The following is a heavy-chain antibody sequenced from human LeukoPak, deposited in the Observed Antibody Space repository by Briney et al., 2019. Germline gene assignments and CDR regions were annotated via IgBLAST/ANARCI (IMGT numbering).Heavy chain of an antibody. D-gene: IGHD2-21*02. J-gene: IGHJ4*02. Sequence: GGSLRLSCAASGFTFSSYAMSWVRQAPGKGLEWVSAISGSGGSTYYADSVKGRFTISRDNSKNTLYLQMNSLRAEDTAVYYCAKDHHIVVVTAMALDYWGQGTLVTASS. CDR3: AKDHHIVVVTAMALDY. V-gene: IGHV3-23*01. CDR2: ISGSGGST. CDR1: GFTFSSYA.